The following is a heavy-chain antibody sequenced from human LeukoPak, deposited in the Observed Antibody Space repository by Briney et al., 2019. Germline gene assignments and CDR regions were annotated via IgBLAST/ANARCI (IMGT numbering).Heavy chain of an antibody. CDR2: INHSGST. J-gene: IGHJ4*02. CDR3: ASGVYFDSSGYSLGPGVIDY. Sequence: PSETLSLTCAVYGGSFSGYYWSWIRQPPGKGLEWIGEINHSGSTNYNPSLKSRVTISVDTSKNQFSLRLSSVTAADTAVYYCASGVYFDSSGYSLGPGVIDYWGQGTLVTVSS. CDR1: GGSFSGYY. D-gene: IGHD3-22*01. V-gene: IGHV4-34*01.